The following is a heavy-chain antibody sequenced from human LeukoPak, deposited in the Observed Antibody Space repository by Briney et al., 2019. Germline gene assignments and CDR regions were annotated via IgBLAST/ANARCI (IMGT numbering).Heavy chain of an antibody. V-gene: IGHV4-31*03. CDR1: GGSISSGGYS. CDR2: IYYSGST. Sequence: PSETLSLTCTVSGGSISSGGYSWSWIRQHPGKGLEWIGYIYYSGSTYYNPSLKSRVTISVDTSKNQFSLKLSSVTAADTAVYYCARWRATFDPWGQGTLVTVSS. J-gene: IGHJ5*02. CDR3: ARWRATFDP.